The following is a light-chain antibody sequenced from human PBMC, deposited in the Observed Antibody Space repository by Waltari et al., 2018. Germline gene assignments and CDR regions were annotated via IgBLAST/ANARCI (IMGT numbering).Light chain of an antibody. V-gene: IGKV1-33*01. CDR3: QQFHSLPYT. CDR1: QDITTS. Sequence: DIQMTQSPSSLYASVGDRVTFTCQATQDITTSLSWFQQKPGEAPRLLIYDASTVQPGVPSRFSGTGSATGFSLTITSLQLDDSATYYCQQFHSLPYTFARGTKLHIK. CDR2: DAS. J-gene: IGKJ2*01.